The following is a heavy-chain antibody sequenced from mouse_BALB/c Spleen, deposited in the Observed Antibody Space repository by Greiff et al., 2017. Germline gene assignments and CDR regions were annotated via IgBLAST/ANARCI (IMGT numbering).Heavy chain of an antibody. CDR3: ARSTYDNLDDAMDY. J-gene: IGHJ4*01. CDR1: GFTFSSFG. CDR2: ISSGSSTI. V-gene: IGHV5-17*02. Sequence: EVKVEESGGGLVQPGGSRKLSCAASGFTFSSFGMHWVRQAPEKGLEWVAYISSGSSTIYYADTVTGRFTISRDNPKNTLFLQMTSLRSEDTAMYYCARSTYDNLDDAMDYWGQGTSVTVSS. D-gene: IGHD2-1*01.